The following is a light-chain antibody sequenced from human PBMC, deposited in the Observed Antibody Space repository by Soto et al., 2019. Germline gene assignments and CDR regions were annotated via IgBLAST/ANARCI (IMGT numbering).Light chain of an antibody. J-gene: IGLJ1*01. CDR2: DVI. Sequence: QSALTQPRSVSGSPGQSVTISCTGTSSDVGAYNYVSWYQQHPGSAPTLMIYDVIKRPSGVPHRFSGSKSGNTASLTISGLQAEGEADYYCCSYTGSDTLIYVFGTGTQLTVL. CDR3: CSYTGSDTLIYV. V-gene: IGLV2-11*01. CDR1: SSDVGAYNY.